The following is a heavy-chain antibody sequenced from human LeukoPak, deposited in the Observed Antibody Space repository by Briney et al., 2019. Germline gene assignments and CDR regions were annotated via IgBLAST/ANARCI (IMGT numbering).Heavy chain of an antibody. V-gene: IGHV1-46*01. CDR2: INPSGGST. CDR1: GYTFTSYY. Sequence: ASVKVSCKASGYTFTSYYMHWVRQAPRQGLEWMGIINPSGGSTSYAQKFQGRVTMTRDTSTSTVYMELSSLRSEDTAVYYCATTRGADILTGRGVHYWGQGTLVTVSS. D-gene: IGHD3-9*01. J-gene: IGHJ4*02. CDR3: ATTRGADILTGRGVHY.